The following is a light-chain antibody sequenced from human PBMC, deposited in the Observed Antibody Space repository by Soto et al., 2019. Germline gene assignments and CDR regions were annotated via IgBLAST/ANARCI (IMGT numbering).Light chain of an antibody. CDR2: DAC. J-gene: IGKJ4*01. V-gene: IGKV1-33*01. Sequence: DIQMTQSPSSLSASVGDRVTITCQASQDISNYLNWYQQKPGKAPKLLIYDACNLETGVPSRFSGSGSGTDFTFTISSQQPEDIATYYCQQYDNLPITFGGGTKVEIK. CDR1: QDISNY. CDR3: QQYDNLPIT.